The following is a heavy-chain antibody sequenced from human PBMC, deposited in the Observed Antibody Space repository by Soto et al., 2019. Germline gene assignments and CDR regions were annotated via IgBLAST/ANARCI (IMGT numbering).Heavy chain of an antibody. D-gene: IGHD1-26*01. Sequence: EVQLLESGGGLVQPGGSLRLSCAASGFTFSSYAMSWVRQAPGKGLEWVSTISAGGDSTFYADSVKGRFTISRANSKNTLYLQRNSLKAEDTAVYFCAKDLGERWVGATLAHWGQGTLVTVSS. CDR3: AKDLGERWVGATLAH. CDR2: ISAGGDST. CDR1: GFTFSSYA. J-gene: IGHJ4*02. V-gene: IGHV3-23*01.